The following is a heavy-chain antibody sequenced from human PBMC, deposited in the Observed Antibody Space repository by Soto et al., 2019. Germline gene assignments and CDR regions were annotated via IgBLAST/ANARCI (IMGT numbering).Heavy chain of an antibody. Sequence: QVQLVESGGGVVQPGRSLRLSCAASGFTFSSYAMHWVRQAPGKGLEWVAVISYDGSNKYYADSVKGRFTISRDNYKNTLYLQMNSLRAEDTAVYYCARYPSAAGTFRLLGSFDYWGKGTLVTVSS. CDR3: ARYPSAAGTFRLLGSFDY. D-gene: IGHD6-13*01. CDR2: ISYDGSNK. V-gene: IGHV3-30-3*01. CDR1: GFTFSSYA. J-gene: IGHJ4*02.